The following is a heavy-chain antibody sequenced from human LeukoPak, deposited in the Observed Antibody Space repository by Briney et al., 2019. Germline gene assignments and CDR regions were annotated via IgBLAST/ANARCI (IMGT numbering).Heavy chain of an antibody. CDR3: ARSQWNPGKTTQTT. Sequence: GGSLRLSCAGSGFIFSDFYMSWIRQAPGKGLEWVSLIYSGSDYIYYADSVKGRFTISRDNAKNSLYLQMNSLRAEDTAVYYCARSQWNPGKTTQTTWGQGTLVTVSS. V-gene: IGHV3-11*01. D-gene: IGHD1-1*01. CDR1: GFIFSDFY. CDR2: IYSGSDYI. J-gene: IGHJ5*02.